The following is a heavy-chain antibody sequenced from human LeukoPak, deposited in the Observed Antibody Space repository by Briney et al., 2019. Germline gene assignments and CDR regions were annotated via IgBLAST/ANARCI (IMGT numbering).Heavy chain of an antibody. CDR2: IYYSGST. CDR1: GGSISSGDYY. J-gene: IGHJ5*02. V-gene: IGHV4-30-4*08. Sequence: SGTLSLTCTVSGGSISSGDYYWSWIRQPPGKGLEWIGYIYYSGSTYYNPSLKSRVTISVDTSKNQFSLKLSSVTAADTAVYYCARDRVGAGLGSRWFDPWGQGTLVTVSS. CDR3: ARDRVGAGLGSRWFDP. D-gene: IGHD1-26*01.